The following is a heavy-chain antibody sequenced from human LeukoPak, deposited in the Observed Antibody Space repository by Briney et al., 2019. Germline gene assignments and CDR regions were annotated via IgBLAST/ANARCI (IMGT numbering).Heavy chain of an antibody. CDR1: GGTFTGDD. CDR3: ASEYCPNTTCYWGGLGV. Sequence: ASVKVSCKASGGTFTGDDINWVRQATGLGLEWMGWMNPNSGKTGYAQKFQGRVTLTRNTAMGTAYMELSNLRSEDTAVYYCASEYCPNTTCYWGGLGVWGQGTTVTVSS. V-gene: IGHV1-8*01. D-gene: IGHD2-2*01. CDR2: MNPNSGKT. J-gene: IGHJ6*02.